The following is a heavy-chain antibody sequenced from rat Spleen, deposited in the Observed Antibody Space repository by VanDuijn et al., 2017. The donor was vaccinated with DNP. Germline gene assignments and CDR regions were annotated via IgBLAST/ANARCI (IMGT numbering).Heavy chain of an antibody. J-gene: IGHJ2*01. Sequence: EVKLVESGGGLVQPGRSLKLSCAASGFNFNDYWMGWVRQASGKGLEWFGQINKVSSSINYTPSLKDKCTISKYNAQNTLYLQMSKLGSEDTAIYYCAKGPNYGGWSDYFDYWGQGVMVTVSS. CDR3: AKGPNYGGWSDYFDY. V-gene: IGHV4-2*01. CDR2: INKVSSSI. CDR1: GFNFNDYW. D-gene: IGHD1-11*01.